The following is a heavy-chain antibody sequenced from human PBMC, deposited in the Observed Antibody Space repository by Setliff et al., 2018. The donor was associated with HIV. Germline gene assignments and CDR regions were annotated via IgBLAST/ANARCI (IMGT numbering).Heavy chain of an antibody. D-gene: IGHD6-13*01. CDR3: ARGGPLGSWLNFYYYGMDV. J-gene: IGHJ6*02. Sequence: GASVKVSCKASGGTFTTYAMHWVRQAPGQRLEWMGWINAANGNTKYSQKFQGRVTITRDTSANIVYMEVSSLRSEDTAIYYCARGGPLGSWLNFYYYGMDVWGQGTTVTVSS. CDR2: INAANGNT. CDR1: GGTFTTYA. V-gene: IGHV1-3*01.